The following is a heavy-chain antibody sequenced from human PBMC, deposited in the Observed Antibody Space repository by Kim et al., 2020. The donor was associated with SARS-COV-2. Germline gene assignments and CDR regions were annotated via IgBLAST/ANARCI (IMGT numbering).Heavy chain of an antibody. CDR2: ISAYNGNT. Sequence: ASVKVSCKASGYTFTSYGISWVRQAPGQGLEWMGWISAYNGNTNYAQKLQGRVTMTTDTSTSTAYMELRSLRSDDTAVYYCARGCSSTSCYAGNWFDPWGQGTLVTVSS. CDR1: GYTFTSYG. V-gene: IGHV1-18*04. J-gene: IGHJ5*02. CDR3: ARGCSSTSCYAGNWFDP. D-gene: IGHD2-2*01.